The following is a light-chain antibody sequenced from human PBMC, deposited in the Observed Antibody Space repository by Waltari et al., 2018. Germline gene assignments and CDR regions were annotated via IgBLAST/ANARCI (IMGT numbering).Light chain of an antibody. CDR1: QSLSSSY. CDR3: QQYVSSPFT. V-gene: IGKV3-20*01. J-gene: IGKJ2*01. Sequence: IVLTQSPGTLSLSPGARATLSCRASQSLSSSYLVWYQQKPGQAPRLLIYGASSRATGIPDRFSGSGSGTDFTLTFSRLEPEDFAVYYCQQYVSSPFTFGQGSKLEIK. CDR2: GAS.